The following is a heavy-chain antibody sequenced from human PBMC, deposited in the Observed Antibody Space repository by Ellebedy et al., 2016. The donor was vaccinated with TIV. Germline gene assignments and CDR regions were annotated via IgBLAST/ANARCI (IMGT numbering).Heavy chain of an antibody. D-gene: IGHD6-13*01. Sequence: SETLSLTXFVYDDSMNTDHYWGWIRQPPGKGLEWIGAIYHSGNTYYNPSLESRVAIGVDTSKNQFSLTLSSVTAADTAVYYCARTSRGFEDFEYWGPGTLVTVSS. CDR2: IYHSGNT. J-gene: IGHJ4*02. CDR3: ARTSRGFEDFEY. V-gene: IGHV4-38-2*01. CDR1: DDSMNTDHY.